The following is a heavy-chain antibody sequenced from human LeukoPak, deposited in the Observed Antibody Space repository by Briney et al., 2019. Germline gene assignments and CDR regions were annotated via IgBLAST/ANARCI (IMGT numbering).Heavy chain of an antibody. J-gene: IGHJ4*02. CDR1: GFTFSSYA. CDR2: ISYDGSNK. CDR3: ARDSSGYYWDY. D-gene: IGHD3-22*01. Sequence: HPGGSLRLSCAASGFTFSSYAMHWVRQAPGKGLEWVAVISYDGSNKYYADSVKGRFTISRDNSKNTLYLQMNSLRAEDVAVYYCARDSSGYYWDYWGQGTLVTVSS. V-gene: IGHV3-30-3*01.